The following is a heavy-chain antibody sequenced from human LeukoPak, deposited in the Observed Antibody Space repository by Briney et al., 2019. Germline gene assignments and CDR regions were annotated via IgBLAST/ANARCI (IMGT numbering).Heavy chain of an antibody. Sequence: GGSLRLSCAASGFTFSSYAMSWVRQAPGKGLEWVSAISGSGGSTYYADSVKGRFTISRDNSKNTLYLQMNSLRAEDTAVYYCAKVGPYYDFWCGYYFDYWGQGTLVTVSS. CDR1: GFTFSSYA. V-gene: IGHV3-23*01. J-gene: IGHJ4*02. CDR3: AKVGPYYDFWCGYYFDY. CDR2: ISGSGGST. D-gene: IGHD3-3*01.